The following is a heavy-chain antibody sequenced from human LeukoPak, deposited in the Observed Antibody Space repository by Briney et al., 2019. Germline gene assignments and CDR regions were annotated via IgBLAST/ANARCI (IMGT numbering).Heavy chain of an antibody. CDR3: ARDTPFDP. CDR2: IKQDGSEK. V-gene: IGHV3-7*01. J-gene: IGHJ5*02. Sequence: GGSLRLSCAASGFTFSTYSMNWVRQAPGKGLEWVANIKQDGSEKYYVDSVKGRFTISRDNAKNSLYLQMNSLRAEDTAVYYCARDTPFDPWGQGTLVTVSS. CDR1: GFTFSTYS.